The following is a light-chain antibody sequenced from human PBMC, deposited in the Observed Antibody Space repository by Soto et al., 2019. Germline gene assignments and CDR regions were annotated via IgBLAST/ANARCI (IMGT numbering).Light chain of an antibody. Sequence: QSALTQPRSVSGSPGQSVTISCTGTSSDAGGYNYVSWYQQHPGKAPKLMIYDVSKRPAGVPDRFSGSKSANTASLTISGLQAEDEADYYCCSYAGSYGVFGGGTKLTVL. V-gene: IGLV2-11*01. CDR3: CSYAGSYGV. J-gene: IGLJ3*02. CDR1: SSDAGGYNY. CDR2: DVS.